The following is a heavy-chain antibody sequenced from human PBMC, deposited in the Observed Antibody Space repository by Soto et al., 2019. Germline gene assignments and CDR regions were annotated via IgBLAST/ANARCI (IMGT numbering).Heavy chain of an antibody. CDR3: ARVDIVANWFDP. CDR1: GGSIRGGDYY. CDR2: IYTSGST. D-gene: IGHD5-12*01. V-gene: IGHV4-61*02. Sequence: SETLSLTCTVSGGSIRGGDYYLNWIRQPAGKGLEWIGRIYTSGSTNYNPSLKSRVTMSVDTSKNQFSLKLSSVTAADTAVYYCARVDIVANWFDPWGQGTLVTVSS. J-gene: IGHJ5*02.